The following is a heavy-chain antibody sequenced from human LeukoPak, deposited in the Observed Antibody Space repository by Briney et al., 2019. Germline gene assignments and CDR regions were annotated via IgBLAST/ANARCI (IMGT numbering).Heavy chain of an antibody. J-gene: IGHJ4*02. V-gene: IGHV1-69*13. D-gene: IGHD4-23*01. CDR1: GGTFSSYA. CDR2: IIPIFGTA. Sequence: SVKVSCKASGGTFSSYAISWVRQAPGQGLEWMGGIIPIFGTANYAQKFQGRVTITADESTSTAYMELSSLRSEDTAVYYCAREADDYGGNSFDYWGQGTLVTVSS. CDR3: AREADDYGGNSFDY.